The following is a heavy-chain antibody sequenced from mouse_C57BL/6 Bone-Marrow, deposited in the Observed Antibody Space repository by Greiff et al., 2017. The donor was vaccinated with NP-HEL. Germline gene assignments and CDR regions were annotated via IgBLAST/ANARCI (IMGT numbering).Heavy chain of an antibody. CDR1: GFNIKDDY. CDR3: ATVIATVVAKAD. V-gene: IGHV14-4*01. D-gene: IGHD1-1*01. CDR2: IDPENGDT. Sequence: VQLKESGAELVRPGASVKLSCTASGFNIKDDYMHWVKQRPEQGLEWIGWIDPENGDTEYASKFQGKATITADTSSNTAYLQLSSLTSEDTAVYYCATVIATVVAKADWGKGTLVTVSA. J-gene: IGHJ3*01.